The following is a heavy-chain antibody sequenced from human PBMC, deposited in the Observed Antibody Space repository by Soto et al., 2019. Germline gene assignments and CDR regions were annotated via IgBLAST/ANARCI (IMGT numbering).Heavy chain of an antibody. CDR2: ISYDGSNK. CDR3: FSIKAPFDY. D-gene: IGHD3-10*01. CDR1: GFTFSSYG. J-gene: IGHJ4*02. V-gene: IGHV3-30*03. Sequence: QVQLVESGGGVVQPGRSLRLSCAASGFTFSSYGMHWVRQAPGKGLEWVAVISYDGSNKYYADSVKGRFTISRDNSKNTLYLQMNSLRAEDTAVYYCFSIKAPFDYWGQGPLVTVSS.